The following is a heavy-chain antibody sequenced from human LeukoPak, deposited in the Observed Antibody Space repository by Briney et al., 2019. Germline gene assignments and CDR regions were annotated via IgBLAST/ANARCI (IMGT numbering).Heavy chain of an antibody. V-gene: IGHV3-20*04. J-gene: IGHJ4*02. CDR1: GFTFDDYG. D-gene: IGHD3-22*01. CDR2: INWSGGNT. Sequence: GGSLRLSCVASGFTFDDYGMSWVRHAPGKGLEWVSGINWSGGNTGYVDSVKGRFTISRDNSKNTLYLQMNSLRAEDTAVYYCARDVNYYDSSGYYPDYWGQGTLVTVSS. CDR3: ARDVNYYDSSGYYPDY.